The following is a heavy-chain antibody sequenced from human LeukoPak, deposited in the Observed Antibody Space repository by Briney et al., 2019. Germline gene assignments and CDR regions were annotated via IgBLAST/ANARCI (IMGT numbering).Heavy chain of an antibody. V-gene: IGHV3-66*01. CDR1: GFTVSSTY. CDR3: ASGIRAFDN. Sequence: PGGSLRLSCIASGFTVSSTYMSWVRQAPGKGLEWVSVTYSGGSTYYADSVKGRCTISRDNSKNTLYLQMNSLRGEDTAVYYCASGIRAFDNWGQGTLVTVPA. CDR2: TYSGGST. D-gene: IGHD1-26*01. J-gene: IGHJ4*02.